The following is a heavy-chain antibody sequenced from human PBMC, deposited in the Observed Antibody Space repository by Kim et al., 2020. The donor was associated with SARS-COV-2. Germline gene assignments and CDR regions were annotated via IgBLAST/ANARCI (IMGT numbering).Heavy chain of an antibody. V-gene: IGHV3-30-3*01. CDR3: ARDRVTGYSSGCSYYYYGIDV. CDR1: GFTFSSYA. Sequence: GGSLRLSCAASGFTFSSYAMHWVRQAPGKGLEWVAVISYDGSNKNYADSVKGRFTISRDNSKNTLYLQMNSLRAEDTAVYYCARDRVTGYSSGCSYYYYGIDVWGQGTTVTVSS. CDR2: ISYDGSNK. J-gene: IGHJ6*02. D-gene: IGHD6-19*01.